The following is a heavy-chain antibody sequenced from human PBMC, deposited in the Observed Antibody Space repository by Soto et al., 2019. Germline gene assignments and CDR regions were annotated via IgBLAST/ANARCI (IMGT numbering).Heavy chain of an antibody. J-gene: IGHJ3*02. D-gene: IGHD4-4*01. CDR2: VNPIVSMS. Sequence: SVKVSCKASGDTFSFYTINWVRQAPGLGLEWMGRVNPIVSMSNNAQKFQGRVTITANKSISTVYMELSSLRSEDTAVYYCARTRLQSAFGIWGQGTMVTVSS. V-gene: IGHV1-69*02. CDR1: GDTFSFYT. CDR3: ARTRLQSAFGI.